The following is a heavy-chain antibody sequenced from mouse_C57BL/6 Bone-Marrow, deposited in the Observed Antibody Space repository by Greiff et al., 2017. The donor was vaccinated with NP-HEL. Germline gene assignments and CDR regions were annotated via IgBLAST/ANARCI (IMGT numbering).Heavy chain of an antibody. CDR3: ASPFYGSSWYFDV. CDR2: IDPEDGET. J-gene: IGHJ1*03. V-gene: IGHV14-2*01. Sequence: DVKLQESGAELVKPGASVKLSCTASGFNIKDYYMHWVKQRTEQGLEWIGRIDPEDGETKYAPKFQGKATITADTSSNTAYLQLSSLTSEDTAVYYCASPFYGSSWYFDVWGTGTTVTVSS. D-gene: IGHD1-1*01. CDR1: GFNIKDYY.